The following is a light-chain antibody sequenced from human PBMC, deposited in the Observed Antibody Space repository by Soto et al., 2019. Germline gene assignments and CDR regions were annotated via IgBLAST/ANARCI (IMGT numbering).Light chain of an antibody. CDR1: SSDVGGYDY. J-gene: IGLJ1*01. Sequence: QSVLTQPASVSGSPGQSIVISCTGSSSDVGGYDYVSWYQQHPGKAPQLVIYHVSNRPSGISNRVSGSKSGSTASLTISGLQAEFEADYYCSAYTGSGTFVFGTGNMVTVL. CDR2: HVS. CDR3: SAYTGSGTFV. V-gene: IGLV2-14*01.